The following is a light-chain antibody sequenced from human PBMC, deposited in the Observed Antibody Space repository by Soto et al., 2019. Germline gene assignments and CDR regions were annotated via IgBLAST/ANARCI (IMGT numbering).Light chain of an antibody. J-gene: IGKJ2*01. CDR1: QSVKNSY. CDR3: QHYSTSLSYT. CDR2: ETS. Sequence: IVLTQSPGTVSVSPGEGVTLSWRASQSVKNSYMAWYQHKPVQAPRLLISETSTRASGIPDMFSGGWSGTEFPLTITTLEPEDIAAYYCQHYSTSLSYTFGQGTKLE. V-gene: IGKV3-20*01.